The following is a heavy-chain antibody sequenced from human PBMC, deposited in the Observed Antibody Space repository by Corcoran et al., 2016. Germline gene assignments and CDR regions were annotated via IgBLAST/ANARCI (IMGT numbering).Heavy chain of an antibody. Sequence: EVQLVESGGDLLQPGGSLRLSCAASGFTYSSYSLNWVRQAPGKGLEWISYITSNSKTLHYADSVKGRFTISRDNAKNSVYLQMNSLRAEYTAVYYCARKMVGAAYFDAWGQGALVTVSS. CDR3: ARKMVGAAYFDA. J-gene: IGHJ4*02. D-gene: IGHD1-26*01. CDR1: GFTYSSYS. CDR2: ITSNSKTL. V-gene: IGHV3-48*04.